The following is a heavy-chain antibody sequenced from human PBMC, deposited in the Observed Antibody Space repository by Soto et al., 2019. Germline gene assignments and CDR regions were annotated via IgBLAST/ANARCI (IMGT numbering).Heavy chain of an antibody. V-gene: IGHV4-34*01. CDR1: GGSFSGYY. D-gene: IGHD6-13*01. Sequence: SETLSLTCAFHGGSFSGYYWSWIRQPPGKGLERIGEINHSGSTNYNPSLKSRVTISVDTSKNQFSLQLSSVTPEDTAVYYCAREGIAAAAPRNWFDPWGQGTLVTVSS. J-gene: IGHJ5*02. CDR2: INHSGST. CDR3: AREGIAAAAPRNWFDP.